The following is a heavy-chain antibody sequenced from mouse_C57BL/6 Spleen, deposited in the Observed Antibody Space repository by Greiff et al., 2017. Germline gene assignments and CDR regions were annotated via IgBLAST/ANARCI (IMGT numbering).Heavy chain of an antibody. Sequence: QVQLQQSGAELARPGASVKLSCKASGYTFTSYGISWVKQRTGQGLEWIGEIYPRSGNTYYNEKFKGKATLTADKSSSTAYMELRSLTSEDSAVYFCARSGGLEGAMDYWCQGTSVTVSS. D-gene: IGHD2-4*01. CDR1: GYTFTSYG. J-gene: IGHJ4*01. CDR3: ARSGGLEGAMDY. V-gene: IGHV1-81*01. CDR2: IYPRSGNT.